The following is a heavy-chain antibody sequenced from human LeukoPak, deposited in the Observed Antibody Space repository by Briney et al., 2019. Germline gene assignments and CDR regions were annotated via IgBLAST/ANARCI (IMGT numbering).Heavy chain of an antibody. CDR2: IRQDGSQK. V-gene: IGHV3-7*01. D-gene: IGHD4-17*01. J-gene: IGHJ4*02. CDR3: ARESGSVTSEVDFDY. Sequence: GGSLRLSCAASGFTFSSYWMSWVRQAAGKGLKWVATIRQDGSQKYYVDSVKGRFTISRDNAKNSLYLQMNSLRAEDTAVYYCARESGSVTSEVDFDYWGQGTLVTVSS. CDR1: GFTFSSYW.